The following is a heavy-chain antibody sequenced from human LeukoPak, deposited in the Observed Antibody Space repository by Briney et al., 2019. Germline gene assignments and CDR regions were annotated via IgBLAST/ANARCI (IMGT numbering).Heavy chain of an antibody. Sequence: GRSLRLSCAASGFTFSSYAMHWVRQAPGKGLEWVAVISYDGSNKYYADSVKGRFTISRDNAKNSLYLQMNSLRAEDTAVYYCARDSGYAFDIWGQGTMVTVSS. CDR3: ARDSGYAFDI. J-gene: IGHJ3*02. D-gene: IGHD1-26*01. CDR2: ISYDGSNK. CDR1: GFTFSSYA. V-gene: IGHV3-30*04.